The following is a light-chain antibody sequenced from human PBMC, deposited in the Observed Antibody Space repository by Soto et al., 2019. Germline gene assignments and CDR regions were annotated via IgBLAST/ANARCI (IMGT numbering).Light chain of an antibody. CDR2: DAS. V-gene: IGKV3-11*01. J-gene: IGKJ5*01. CDR3: QQRSNWPPIT. CDR1: QSVSSY. Sequence: EIGLTHSPATLSLSPGEIATLSCRASQSVSSYLAWYQQKPGQAPRLLIYDASNRATGIPARFSGSGSGTDFTLTISSLEPEDFAVYYCQQRSNWPPITFGHGTRLEIK.